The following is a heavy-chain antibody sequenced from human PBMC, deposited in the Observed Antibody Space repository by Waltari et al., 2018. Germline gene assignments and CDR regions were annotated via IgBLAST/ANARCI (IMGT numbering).Heavy chain of an antibody. V-gene: IGHV4-59*01. CDR2: IYYSGST. D-gene: IGHD4-4*01. CDR1: GGSISSYY. J-gene: IGHJ3*02. CDR3: ARVSGNSEAFDI. Sequence: QVQLQESGPGLVKPSETLSLTCTVSGGSISSYYWSWIRQPPGKGLEWIGYIYYSGSTNFNPSLKSRVTISVDTSKNQFSLKLSSVTAADTAVYYCARVSGNSEAFDIWGQGTMVTVSS.